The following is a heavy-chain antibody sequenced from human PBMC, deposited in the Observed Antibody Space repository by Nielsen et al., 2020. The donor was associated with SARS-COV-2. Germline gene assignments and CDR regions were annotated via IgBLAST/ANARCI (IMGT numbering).Heavy chain of an antibody. CDR1: GGSLSNYY. CDR2: INHGGAT. CDR3: ARGNFWSGFEDY. Sequence: SETLSLTCAVYGGSLSNYYWSWIRQPPGKGLEWIGEINHGGATNYNPSLKSRVTISVDMSKNQFSLKLNSVTAADAAVYYCARGNFWSGFEDYWGPGTLITVSS. J-gene: IGHJ4*02. D-gene: IGHD3-3*01. V-gene: IGHV4-34*01.